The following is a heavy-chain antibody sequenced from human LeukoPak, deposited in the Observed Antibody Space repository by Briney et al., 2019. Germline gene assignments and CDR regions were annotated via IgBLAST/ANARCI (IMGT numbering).Heavy chain of an antibody. CDR3: AREGEGLDP. Sequence: PSETLSLTCAVYGGSFSGYYWSWIRQPPGKGLEWIGEINHSGSTNYNPSLKSRVTISVDRSKNQFSLKLSSVTAADTAVYYCAREGEGLDPWGQGNLVTVSS. CDR1: GGSFSGYY. CDR2: INHSGST. V-gene: IGHV4-34*01. J-gene: IGHJ5*02. D-gene: IGHD1-26*01.